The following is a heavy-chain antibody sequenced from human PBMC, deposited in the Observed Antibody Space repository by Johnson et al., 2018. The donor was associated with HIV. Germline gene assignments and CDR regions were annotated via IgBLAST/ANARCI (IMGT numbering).Heavy chain of an antibody. J-gene: IGHJ3*02. Sequence: QVQLVESGGGVVQPGGSLRLSCAASGFTFSSYGMHWVRQAPGKGLEWVAFIRYDGSTKYYAVSVKGRFPISRDNAKNSLYLQMNSLRAEDTALYYCARDLGYYYDSSGHDAFDIWGQGTRVTVSS. D-gene: IGHD3-22*01. V-gene: IGHV3-30*02. CDR1: GFTFSSYG. CDR3: ARDLGYYYDSSGHDAFDI. CDR2: IRYDGSTK.